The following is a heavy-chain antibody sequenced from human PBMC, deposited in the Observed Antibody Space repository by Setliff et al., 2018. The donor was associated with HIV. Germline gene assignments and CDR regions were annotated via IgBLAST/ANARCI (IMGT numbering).Heavy chain of an antibody. Sequence: PSETLSLTCTVSGGSITNHYWSWIRQPAGKGLEWIGRIYGSGITKYNPSLKSRVTISLDTSKNQFSLKLSSVTAADTAVYYCARHSYYASGSYSYYDGMDVWGQGTTVTVSS. CDR2: IYGSGIT. D-gene: IGHD3-10*01. V-gene: IGHV4-4*07. J-gene: IGHJ6*02. CDR3: ARHSYYASGSYSYYDGMDV. CDR1: GGSITNHY.